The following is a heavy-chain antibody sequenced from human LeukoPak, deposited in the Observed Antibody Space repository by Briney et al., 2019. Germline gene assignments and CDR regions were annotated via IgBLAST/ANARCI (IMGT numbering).Heavy chain of an antibody. CDR2: VYNSGGT. Sequence: PSETLSLTCTVSGGSISSYFWSWIRQPPGNGLEWIGSVYNSGGTNYNSSLKSRVTISVDTSKNQFSLKLSSVTAADTAVYYCAGRGNSYGFGWFDPWGQGTLVTVSS. V-gene: IGHV4-59*01. D-gene: IGHD5-18*01. CDR3: AGRGNSYGFGWFDP. J-gene: IGHJ5*02. CDR1: GGSISSYF.